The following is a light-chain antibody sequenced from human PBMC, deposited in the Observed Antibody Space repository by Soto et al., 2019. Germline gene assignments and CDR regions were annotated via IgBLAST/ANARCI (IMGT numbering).Light chain of an antibody. Sequence: EIVLTQSPGTLSLSPGERATLSCRASQSLSSTYLAWYRQKPGQSPRLLIYGASSRATGIPGRFSGSGSGTDFTLTISSLQSEDFAVYYCQQYNNWPITFGQGTRLEIK. V-gene: IGKV3-20*01. J-gene: IGKJ5*01. CDR2: GAS. CDR3: QQYNNWPIT. CDR1: QSLSSTY.